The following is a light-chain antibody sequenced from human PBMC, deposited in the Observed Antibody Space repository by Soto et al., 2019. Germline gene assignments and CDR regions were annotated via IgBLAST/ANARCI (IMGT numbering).Light chain of an antibody. CDR2: GAS. CDR3: QQYANSLFT. Sequence: EIVLAQSPGTLSLSPGETATLSCRASQSVSASYLAWYQQKPGQAPRLVIYGASSRAAGIPDRFSGGGSGTDITLTISRLEPEDFAVYYCQQYANSLFTFCPGTKVDVK. CDR1: QSVSASY. J-gene: IGKJ3*01. V-gene: IGKV3-20*01.